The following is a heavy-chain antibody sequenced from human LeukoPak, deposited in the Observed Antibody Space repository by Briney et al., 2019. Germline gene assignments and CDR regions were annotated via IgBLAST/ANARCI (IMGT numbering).Heavy chain of an antibody. J-gene: IGHJ4*02. CDR1: GFTFSSYA. V-gene: IGHV3-23*01. CDR2: ISGSGGST. D-gene: IGHD3-22*01. Sequence: QTGGSLRLSCAASGFTFSSYAMSWVRQAPGKGLEWVSAISGSGGSTYYADSVKGRFTISRDNSKNTLYPQMNSLRAEDTAVYYCARAVYDSSGFYYWGQGTLVTVSS. CDR3: ARAVYDSSGFYY.